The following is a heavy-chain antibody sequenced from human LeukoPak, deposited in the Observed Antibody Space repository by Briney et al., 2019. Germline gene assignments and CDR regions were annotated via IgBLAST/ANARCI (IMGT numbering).Heavy chain of an antibody. V-gene: IGHV3-23*01. Sequence: GGSLRLSCAASGFTFSSYAMSWVRQAPGKGLEWVSAISGSGGSTYYADSVKGRFTISRDNSKNTLYLQMNSLRAEDTAVYYCAKDSLPGWVVGELGFDCWGQGTLVTVSS. CDR3: AKDSLPGWVVGELGFDC. D-gene: IGHD1-26*01. J-gene: IGHJ4*02. CDR1: GFTFSSYA. CDR2: ISGSGGST.